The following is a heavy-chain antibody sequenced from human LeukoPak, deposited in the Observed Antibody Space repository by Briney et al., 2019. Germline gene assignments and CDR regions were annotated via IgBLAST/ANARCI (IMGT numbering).Heavy chain of an antibody. CDR1: GYTFTSYD. V-gene: IGHV1-8*03. CDR3: AKLLPPTPSLPYDTSGYEDY. Sequence: ASVKVSCKASGYTFTSYDINWVRQATGQGLEWMGWMNPNSGNTGYAQKFQGRVTITRNTSISTAYMELSSLRSEDTAVYYCAKLLPPTPSLPYDTSGYEDYWGQGTLVTVSS. J-gene: IGHJ4*02. D-gene: IGHD3-22*01. CDR2: MNPNSGNT.